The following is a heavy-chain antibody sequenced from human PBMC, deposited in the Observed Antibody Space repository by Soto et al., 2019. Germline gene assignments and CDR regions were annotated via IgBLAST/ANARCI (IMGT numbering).Heavy chain of an antibody. CDR1: GESISSSSYY. V-gene: IGHV4-39*01. Sequence: SDTLSLTCIVSGESISSSSYYWGWIRQPPGKGLEWIGSIYHSGRTYYNPSLKSRVSISIDTSKNQFSLKLSSVTAADTALYYCARQRTTVVTQAYFDYWGQGALVTVSS. CDR2: IYHSGRT. CDR3: ARQRTTVVTQAYFDY. J-gene: IGHJ4*02. D-gene: IGHD2-21*02.